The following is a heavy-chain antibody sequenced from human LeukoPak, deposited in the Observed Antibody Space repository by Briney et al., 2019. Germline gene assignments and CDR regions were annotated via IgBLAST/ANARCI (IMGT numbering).Heavy chain of an antibody. V-gene: IGHV4-39*01. CDR2: VYFTGST. Sequence: PSETLSLTCTVSGDSISSTSHYWDWIRQPPGKGPEWIGNVYFTGSTYYSPSLKSRVTISVDRSNNQFSLKLSSVTAADTAVYYCARGSHRWSGYYPLSPGMDVWGQGTTVTVSS. J-gene: IGHJ6*02. D-gene: IGHD3-3*01. CDR3: ARGSHRWSGYYPLSPGMDV. CDR1: GDSISSTSHY.